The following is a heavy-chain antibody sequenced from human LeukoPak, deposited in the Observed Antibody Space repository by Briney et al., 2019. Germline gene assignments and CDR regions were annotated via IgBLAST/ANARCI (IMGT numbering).Heavy chain of an antibody. CDR3: ASSLWDDSSGHFDH. Sequence: SETLSLTCAVSGDSIGTYYWSWIRQPAGKGLEWIGRLYNSGTANYNPSLKSRVTMSVDTSKNRFSLELRSVTAADTAVYYCASSLWDDSSGHFDHWGQGALVTVSS. CDR2: LYNSGTA. J-gene: IGHJ4*02. V-gene: IGHV4-4*07. D-gene: IGHD3-22*01. CDR1: GDSIGTYY.